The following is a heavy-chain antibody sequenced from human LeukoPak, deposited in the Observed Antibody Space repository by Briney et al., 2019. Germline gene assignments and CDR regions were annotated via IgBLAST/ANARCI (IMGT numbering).Heavy chain of an antibody. D-gene: IGHD6-19*01. CDR1: GFTFSNYG. V-gene: IGHV3-30*02. CDR3: AKTVAGSFYFDY. Sequence: GGTLRLSCAASGFTFSNYGIHWVRQAPGKGLQWVTFIRYDGSNKYYADSVKGRFTISRDNSKNTLYLQMNSLRAEDTAVYYCAKTVAGSFYFDYWGQGTLVTVSS. CDR2: IRYDGSNK. J-gene: IGHJ4*02.